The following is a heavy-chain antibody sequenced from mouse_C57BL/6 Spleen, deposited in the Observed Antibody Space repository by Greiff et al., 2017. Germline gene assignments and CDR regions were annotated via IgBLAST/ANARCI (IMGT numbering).Heavy chain of an antibody. J-gene: IGHJ2*01. V-gene: IGHV1-59*01. CDR3: ALYTA. CDR2: IDPSDSYT. D-gene: IGHD1-3*01. Sequence: QVQLQQPGAELVRPGTSVKLSCKASGYTFTSYWMHWVKQRPGQGLEWIGVIDPSDSYTNYNQKFKGKATLTVDTSSSTAYMQLSSLTSEDSAVYYCALYTAWGQGTTLTVSS. CDR1: GYTFTSYW.